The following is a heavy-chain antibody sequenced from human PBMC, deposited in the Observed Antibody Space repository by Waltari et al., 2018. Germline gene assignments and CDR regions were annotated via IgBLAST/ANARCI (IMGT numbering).Heavy chain of an antibody. V-gene: IGHV3-15*01. CDR3: LFVDTALIIPDVFDL. Sequence: EVERVASGGVLAKQGGSIRPSCCASGFHVSKVWMNWLRQAPGKGLEWVGRIKSTVDGGTTDYAAPVQGRFTISRDDSKNTLYLQMSSLRTEDTAVYYCLFVDTALIIPDVFDLWGQGTLVTVSS. CDR1: GFHVSKVW. CDR2: IKSTVDGGTT. D-gene: IGHD5-18*01. J-gene: IGHJ3*01.